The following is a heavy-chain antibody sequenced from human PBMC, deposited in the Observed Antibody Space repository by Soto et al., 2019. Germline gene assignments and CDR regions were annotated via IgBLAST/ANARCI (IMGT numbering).Heavy chain of an antibody. CDR1: GFTFSTYA. V-gene: IGHV3-23*01. J-gene: IGHJ4*02. Sequence: VQLLESGGGLVQPGGSLRLSCAASGFTFSTYAMIWVRQAPGKGLEWVSVITGSGGSTYYADSVKGRFTISRDNSKNTLYLQMNSLRAEDTAVYYCAKDRYGDYGGVDYWGQGTLVTVSS. CDR2: ITGSGGST. CDR3: AKDRYGDYGGVDY. D-gene: IGHD4-17*01.